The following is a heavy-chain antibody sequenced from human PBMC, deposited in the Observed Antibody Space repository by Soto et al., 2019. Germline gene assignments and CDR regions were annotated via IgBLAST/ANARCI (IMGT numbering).Heavy chain of an antibody. J-gene: IGHJ6*02. CDR2: VSGGGGDT. V-gene: IGHV3-23*01. CDR1: GFTFTNFA. CDR3: TRRGDYYYYGMAV. Sequence: GGSLRLSCAASGFTFTNFAMSWVRQAPGKGLEWVSSVSGGGGDTFYADSVKGRFAIFRDTSSDTLYLQMNSLRAEDTAVYYCTRRGDYYYYGMAVWGQGTTVTVSS. D-gene: IGHD3-10*01.